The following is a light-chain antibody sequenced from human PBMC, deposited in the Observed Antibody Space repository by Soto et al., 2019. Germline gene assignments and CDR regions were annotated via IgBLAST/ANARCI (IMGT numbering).Light chain of an antibody. Sequence: EIVMTQSPATLSVSPGERATLSCRASQSVSSNLAWYQQKPGQAPRLLIYGASTRATGIAARFSGSGSGTEFTLTISSLQSEDFAVYYCQQYNNWVTFGGGTKVEI. J-gene: IGKJ4*01. CDR3: QQYNNWVT. CDR2: GAS. CDR1: QSVSSN. V-gene: IGKV3D-15*01.